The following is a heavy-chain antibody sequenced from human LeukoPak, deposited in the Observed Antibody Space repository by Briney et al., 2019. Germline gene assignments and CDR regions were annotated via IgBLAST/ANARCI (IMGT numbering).Heavy chain of an antibody. CDR2: ISSSSSYI. CDR1: GFTFSSYS. J-gene: IGHJ6*02. D-gene: IGHD3-22*01. V-gene: IGHV3-21*01. Sequence: GESLRLSCAASGFTFSSYSMNWVRQAPGKGLEWVSSISSSSSYIYYADSVKGRFIISRDNAKNSLYLQMNSLRVEDTAVYYCASPGGNDSSGYYNYYYYGMDVWGQGTTVTVSS. CDR3: ASPGGNDSSGYYNYYYYGMDV.